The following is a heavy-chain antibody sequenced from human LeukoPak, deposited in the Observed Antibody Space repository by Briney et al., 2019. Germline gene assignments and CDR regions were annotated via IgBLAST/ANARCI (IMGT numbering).Heavy chain of an antibody. J-gene: IGHJ4*02. D-gene: IGHD1-26*01. CDR3: ARGGELLRPADY. Sequence: GGSLRLSCAASGFTFSSYWMSWVRQAPGKGLEWVANMNQDGSEKYYVDSVKGRFTISRDNAKNSLYLQMNNLRAEDTAVYYCARGGELLRPADYWGQGALVTVSS. V-gene: IGHV3-7*01. CDR2: MNQDGSEK. CDR1: GFTFSSYW.